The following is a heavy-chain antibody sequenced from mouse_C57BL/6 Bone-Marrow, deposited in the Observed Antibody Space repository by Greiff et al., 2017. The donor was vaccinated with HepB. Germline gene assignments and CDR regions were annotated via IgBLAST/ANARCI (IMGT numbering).Heavy chain of an antibody. CDR3: ARGGIGVWYFDY. Sequence: VQLQQPGAELVKPGASVKLSCKASGYTFTSYWMHWVKQRPGQGLEWIGMIHPNSGSTNYNEKFKSKATLTVDKSSSTAYMQLSSLTSEDSAVYYCARGGIGVWYFDYWGQGTTLTVSS. V-gene: IGHV1-64*01. CDR1: GYTFTSYW. J-gene: IGHJ2*01. CDR2: IHPNSGST.